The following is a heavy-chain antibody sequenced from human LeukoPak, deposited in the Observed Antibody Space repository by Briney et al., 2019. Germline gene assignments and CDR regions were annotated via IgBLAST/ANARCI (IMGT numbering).Heavy chain of an antibody. J-gene: IGHJ3*02. CDR1: GGTFTSYA. V-gene: IGHV1-69*01. D-gene: IGHD5-18*01. Sequence: SVKVSCKASGGTFTSYAISWVRQAPGQGLEWMGGIIPIFGTANYAQKFQGRVTITADESTSTAYMELSSLRSEDTAVYYCAREGVQLWLRSFHDAFDIWGQGTMVTVSS. CDR2: IIPIFGTA. CDR3: AREGVQLWLRSFHDAFDI.